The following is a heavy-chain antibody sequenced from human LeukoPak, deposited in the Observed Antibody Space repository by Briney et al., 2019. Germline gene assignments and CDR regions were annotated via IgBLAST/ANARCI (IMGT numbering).Heavy chain of an antibody. CDR2: ISGSGGST. CDR1: GFTFSSYA. V-gene: IGHV3-23*01. Sequence: PGGSLRLSCAASGFTFSSYAMSWVRQAPGKGLEWVSAISGSGGSTYYADSVKGRFTISRDNSKNTLYLQMNSLRAEDTAVYFCAREGYCSKTTCFREAFDIWGQGTMVTVSS. CDR3: AREGYCSKTTCFREAFDI. D-gene: IGHD2-2*01. J-gene: IGHJ3*02.